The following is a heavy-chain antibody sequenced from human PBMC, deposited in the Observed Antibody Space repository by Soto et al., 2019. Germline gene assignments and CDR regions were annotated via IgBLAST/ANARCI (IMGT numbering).Heavy chain of an antibody. Sequence: GWSLRLSCVSSGFTFISYAMTWVRQAPGKGLEWVSAISGGDGSPSYADSVKGRFTISRDNSKNTLYLHMNSLRADDTAAYYCAKWHTYNYDSLAFSGFDCWGQGTQVTVSS. D-gene: IGHD3-16*01. CDR2: ISGGDGSP. CDR3: AKWHTYNYDSLAFSGFDC. J-gene: IGHJ4*02. CDR1: GFTFISYA. V-gene: IGHV3-23*01.